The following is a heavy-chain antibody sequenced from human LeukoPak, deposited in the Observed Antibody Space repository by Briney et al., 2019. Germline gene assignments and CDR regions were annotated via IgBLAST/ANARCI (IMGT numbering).Heavy chain of an antibody. J-gene: IGHJ4*02. Sequence: PGGSLRLSCAASGFTFSSYWMSWVRQAPGKGLEWVANIKQDGSEKYYVHSVKGRFTISRDNARNSLYLQMDSLRAEDTAVYYCAKPYQPLLYPGPIDYWGQGTLVTVSS. CDR1: GFTFSSYW. CDR2: IKQDGSEK. CDR3: AKPYQPLLYPGPIDY. V-gene: IGHV3-7*01. D-gene: IGHD2-2*02.